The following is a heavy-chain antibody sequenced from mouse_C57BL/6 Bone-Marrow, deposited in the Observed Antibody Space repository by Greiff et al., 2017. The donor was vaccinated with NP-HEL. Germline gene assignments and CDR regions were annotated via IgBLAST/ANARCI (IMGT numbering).Heavy chain of an antibody. CDR2: IHPNSGST. Sequence: QVQLKQPGAELVKPGASVKLSCKASGYTFTSYWMHWVKQRPGQGLEWIGMIHPNSGSTNYNEKFKSKATLTVDKSSSTAYMQLSSLTSEDSAVYYCANNYYGSSQYYFDYWGQGTTLTVSS. CDR1: GYTFTSYW. J-gene: IGHJ2*01. CDR3: ANNYYGSSQYYFDY. D-gene: IGHD1-1*01. V-gene: IGHV1-64*01.